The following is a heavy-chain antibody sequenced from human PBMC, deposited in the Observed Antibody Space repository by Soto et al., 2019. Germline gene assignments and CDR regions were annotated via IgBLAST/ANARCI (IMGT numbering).Heavy chain of an antibody. D-gene: IGHD3-22*01. J-gene: IGHJ6*02. CDR3: ARSGGSGYYSAHYYGMDV. V-gene: IGHV1-8*01. Sequence: RASVKVSCKASGYTFNTYDINWVRQATGQGLEWMGWMNPESGSTGFAQSFQGRITLTRNTSLNTVYMEVSSLTNEDTAVYFCARSGGSGYYSAHYYGMDVWGPGTTVTVSS. CDR2: MNPESGST. CDR1: GYTFNTYD.